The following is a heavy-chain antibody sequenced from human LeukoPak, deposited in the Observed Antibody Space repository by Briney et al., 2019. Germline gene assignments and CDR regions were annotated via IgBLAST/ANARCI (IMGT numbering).Heavy chain of an antibody. V-gene: IGHV1-69*13. CDR1: GGTFSIYA. CDR3: ARDRSLDIVVVPAAIGGWFDP. D-gene: IGHD2-2*01. CDR2: IIPIFGTA. Sequence: SVKVSFKASGGTFSIYAISWVRQAPGQGLEWMGGIIPIFGTANYAQKFQGRVTITADESTSTAYMELSSLRSEDTAVYYCARDRSLDIVVVPAAIGGWFDPWGQGTLVTVSS. J-gene: IGHJ5*02.